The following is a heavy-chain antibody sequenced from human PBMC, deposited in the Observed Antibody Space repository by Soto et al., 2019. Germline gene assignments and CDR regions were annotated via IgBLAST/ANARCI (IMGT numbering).Heavy chain of an antibody. CDR3: AKEAGSVTFDF. J-gene: IGHJ4*02. V-gene: IGHV3-30*18. Sequence: QVQLVGSGGGVVQPGRSLRLSCAASGFTFSRYGMHWVRQAPGKGLEWVAVISFDGSKKYYAESVTGRFTISRDNSKNTLYLQVNSLRAEDTAVYYCAKEAGSVTFDFWGQGTLVTVSS. D-gene: IGHD4-4*01. CDR1: GFTFSRYG. CDR2: ISFDGSKK.